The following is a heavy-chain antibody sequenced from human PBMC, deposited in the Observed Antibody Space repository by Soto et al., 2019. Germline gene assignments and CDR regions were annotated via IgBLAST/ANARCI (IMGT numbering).Heavy chain of an antibody. CDR3: ARKADYYYYMDV. CDR1: GGTFSSYT. CDR2: IIPILGIA. Sequence: QVQLVQSGAEVKKPGSWVKVSCKASGGTFSSYTISWVRQAPGQGLEWMGRIIPILGIANYAQKFQGRVTITADKSTSTAYMELSSLRSEDTAVYYCARKADYYYYMDVWGKGTTVTVSS. J-gene: IGHJ6*03. V-gene: IGHV1-69*02.